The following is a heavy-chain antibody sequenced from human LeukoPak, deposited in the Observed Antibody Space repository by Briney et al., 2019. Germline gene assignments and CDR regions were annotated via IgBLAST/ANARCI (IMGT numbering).Heavy chain of an antibody. CDR1: GGSISSYY. D-gene: IGHD4-17*01. V-gene: IGHV4-59*01. Sequence: SETLSLTCTVSGGSISSYYWSWIRQPPGKGLEWIGYIYYSGSTNYNPSLKSRVTISVDTSKNQFSLKLSSVTAADTAVYYCARAGFWGDYGDYRSGFDYWGQGTLVTVSS. CDR2: IYYSGST. CDR3: ARAGFWGDYGDYRSGFDY. J-gene: IGHJ4*02.